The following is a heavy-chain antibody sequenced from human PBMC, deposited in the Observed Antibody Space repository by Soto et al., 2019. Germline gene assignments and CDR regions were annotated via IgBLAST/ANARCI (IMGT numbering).Heavy chain of an antibody. CDR1: GFTFSSYA. Sequence: EVQLLESGGGLVQPGGSLRLSCAASGFTFSSYAMSWVRQAPGKGLEWVSAISGSGGSTYYADSVKGRFTISRDNSKNTLYMQMNSLRAEDTAVYYCAKDHSPNYYDTTGDAFDIWGQGTMVTGSS. J-gene: IGHJ3*02. D-gene: IGHD3-22*01. CDR3: AKDHSPNYYDTTGDAFDI. V-gene: IGHV3-23*01. CDR2: ISGSGGST.